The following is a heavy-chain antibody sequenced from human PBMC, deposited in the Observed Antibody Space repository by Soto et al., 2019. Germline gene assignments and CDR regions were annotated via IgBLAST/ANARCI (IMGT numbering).Heavy chain of an antibody. CDR1: GFTFSSYA. CDR2: ISGSGGST. CDR3: AKDRYYDSSGYSAAFDI. V-gene: IGHV3-23*01. D-gene: IGHD3-22*01. J-gene: IGHJ3*02. Sequence: GGSLRLSCAASGFTFSSYAMSWVRQAPGKGLEWVSAISGSGGSTYYADSVKGRFTISRDNSKNTLYLQMNSLRAEDTAVYYCAKDRYYDSSGYSAAFDIWGQGTMVTVSS.